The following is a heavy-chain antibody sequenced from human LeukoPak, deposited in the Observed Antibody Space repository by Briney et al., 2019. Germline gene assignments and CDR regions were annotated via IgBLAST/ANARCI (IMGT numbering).Heavy chain of an antibody. CDR1: GGSISSGDYY. D-gene: IGHD3-22*01. J-gene: IGHJ3*02. V-gene: IGHV4-30-4*01. CDR2: IYYSGST. Sequence: SQTLSLTCTVSGGSISSGDYYWSWIRQPPGKGLEWIGYIYYSGSTYYNPSLKSRVTISVDTSKNQFSLKLSSVTAADTAVYYCARGLYYYDSSGLNAFDIWGQGTMVTVSS. CDR3: ARGLYYYDSSGLNAFDI.